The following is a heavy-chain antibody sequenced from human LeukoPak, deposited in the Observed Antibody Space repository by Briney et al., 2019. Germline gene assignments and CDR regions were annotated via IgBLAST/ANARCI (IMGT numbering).Heavy chain of an antibody. Sequence: QAGVSLRLSCTASGLTFSSYSMNWVRQAPGEAGEWVSYIYSSKSTRYYADSVKEGFTISRDNAKNSLYLQMNSLRAEDTAVYYCARVATPHVVVFAPYSYYYYMDVWGKGTTVTVSS. CDR1: GLTFSSYS. J-gene: IGHJ6*03. CDR2: IYSSKSTR. CDR3: ARVATPHVVVFAPYSYYYYMDV. V-gene: IGHV3-48*01. D-gene: IGHD2-2*01.